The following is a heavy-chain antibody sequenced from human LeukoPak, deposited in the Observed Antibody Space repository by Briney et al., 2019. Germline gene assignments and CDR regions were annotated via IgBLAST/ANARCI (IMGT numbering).Heavy chain of an antibody. CDR1: GYDFTSYA. CDR2: INAGNGNT. CDR3: AKDEKGYYHDTSGYPDALDI. V-gene: IGHV1-3*01. D-gene: IGHD3-22*01. J-gene: IGHJ3*02. Sequence: ASVKVSCKASGYDFTSYAMHWVRQAPGQRLEWMGWINAGNGNTKYSQKFQDRVTVTRDTSTSTAYMELSSLRSEDTAVYYCAKDEKGYYHDTSGYPDALDIWGQGTMVTVSS.